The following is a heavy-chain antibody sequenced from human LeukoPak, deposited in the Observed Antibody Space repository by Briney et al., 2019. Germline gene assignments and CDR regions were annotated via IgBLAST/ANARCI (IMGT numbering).Heavy chain of an antibody. CDR1: GYTFTNYD. D-gene: IGHD1-14*01. CDR3: ARAPENHVHWFDP. CDR2: VNPHSGDT. V-gene: IGHV1-8*02. Sequence: AAVKLSCKASGYTFTNYDINWVRQTTGQGLEWMGWVNPHSGDTGYAQKFQGRITMTRNTSITTAYMELSSLTSEDTAVYYCARAPENHVHWFDPWGQGTLISVSS. J-gene: IGHJ5*02.